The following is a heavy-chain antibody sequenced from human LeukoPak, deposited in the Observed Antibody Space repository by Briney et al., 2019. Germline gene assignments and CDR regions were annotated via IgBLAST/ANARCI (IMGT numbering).Heavy chain of an antibody. Sequence: GGSLSLSCAASGFTFSYYYMGWIRQGPGKGLEWDSYISRTGHFKKYADSVKGRFTISRDNGEKSISLQMTSLRADDTAVYYCARSGHTGDYPLDYFFYMDVWGKGTTVSVSS. J-gene: IGHJ6*03. V-gene: IGHV3-11*01. CDR1: GFTFSYYY. CDR3: ARSGHTGDYPLDYFFYMDV. D-gene: IGHD4-17*01. CDR2: ISRTGHFK.